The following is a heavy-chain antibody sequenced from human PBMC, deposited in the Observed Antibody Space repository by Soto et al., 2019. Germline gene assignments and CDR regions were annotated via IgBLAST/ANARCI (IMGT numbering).Heavy chain of an antibody. D-gene: IGHD2-8*02. Sequence: QVQLQQWGAGLLKPSETLSLTCVVYGGSFSGYYWTWIRQPPGTGLEWIGEINHSGSTNYNPSLKSRVTISVDTSTNQFSLKLTSVTAADTAVYYCARDKITGLFDYWGQGTLVTVSS. CDR2: INHSGST. V-gene: IGHV4-34*01. J-gene: IGHJ4*02. CDR1: GGSFSGYY. CDR3: ARDKITGLFDY.